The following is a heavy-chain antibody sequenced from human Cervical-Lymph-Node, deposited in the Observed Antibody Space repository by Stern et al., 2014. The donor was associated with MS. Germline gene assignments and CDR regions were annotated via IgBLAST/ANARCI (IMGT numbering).Heavy chain of an antibody. J-gene: IGHJ4*02. CDR2: ISGSSRTI. CDR3: ARDRTVETPMVKPNC. Sequence: EVQLVESGGGLVQPGGSLRLSCAASGFSFSSHSMDWVRQAPGRGLEWVAYISGSSRTIYYADSVKGRFTISRDNAKNSLYLQMNSLRAEDTAVYYCARDRTVETPMVKPNCWGQGTLVTVSS. D-gene: IGHD5-18*01. V-gene: IGHV3-48*01. CDR1: GFSFSSHS.